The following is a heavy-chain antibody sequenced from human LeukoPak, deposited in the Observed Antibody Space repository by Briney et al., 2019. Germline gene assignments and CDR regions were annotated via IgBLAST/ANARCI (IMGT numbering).Heavy chain of an antibody. V-gene: IGHV3-20*04. CDR2: INWNGGST. D-gene: IGHD2-21*02. Sequence: GGSLRLSCAASGFTFDDYAMHWVRQAPGKGLEWVSGINWNGGSTGYADSVKGRFTISRDNAKNSLYLQMNSLRAEDTALYYCARGAVTGNYYYYYYMDVWGKGTTVTVSS. CDR1: GFTFDDYA. CDR3: ARGAVTGNYYYYYYMDV. J-gene: IGHJ6*03.